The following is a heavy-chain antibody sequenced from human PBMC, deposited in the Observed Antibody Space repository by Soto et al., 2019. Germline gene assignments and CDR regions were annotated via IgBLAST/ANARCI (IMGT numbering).Heavy chain of an antibody. D-gene: IGHD2-15*01. J-gene: IGHJ4*02. CDR3: ARDFGVGGYCSGGSCSPFDY. Sequence: ASVKVSCKASGYTFTSYGISWVRQAPGQGLEWMGWISAYNGNTNYAQKLQGRVTMTTDTSTSTAYMELRSLRSDDTAVYYCARDFGVGGYCSGGSCSPFDYWGQGTLVTVSS. CDR2: ISAYNGNT. CDR1: GYTFTSYG. V-gene: IGHV1-18*01.